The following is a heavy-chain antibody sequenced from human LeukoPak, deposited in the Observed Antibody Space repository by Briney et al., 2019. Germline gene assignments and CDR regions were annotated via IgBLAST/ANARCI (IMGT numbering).Heavy chain of an antibody. Sequence: GASVKVSCKASGGTFSSYAISWVRQAPGQGLEWMGRIIPILGIANYAQKFQGRVTITADKSTSTAYMELSSLRSEDTAVYYCATPVNDYYDSSGSYNAEYFQQWGQGTLVTVSS. CDR3: ATPVNDYYDSSGSYNAEYFQQ. CDR2: IIPILGIA. J-gene: IGHJ1*01. D-gene: IGHD3-22*01. V-gene: IGHV1-69*04. CDR1: GGTFSSYA.